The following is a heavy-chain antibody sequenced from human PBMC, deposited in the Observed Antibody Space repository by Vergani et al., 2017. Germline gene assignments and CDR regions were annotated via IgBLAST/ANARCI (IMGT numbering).Heavy chain of an antibody. D-gene: IGHD6-19*01. CDR1: GFTFIMHA. CDR2: LSASDRRT. V-gene: IGHV3-23*01. Sequence: EVQLLESGGGLAPPGGSLRLSCAASGFTFIMHAMSWVRQAPGKGLEWVSTLSASDRRTHYADSVKGRFTISRDISKNTLFLHMNSLRPEDTAVYYCAKVGRSEVAGTFGAFDIWGQGTMVTVSS. CDR3: AKVGRSEVAGTFGAFDI. J-gene: IGHJ3*02.